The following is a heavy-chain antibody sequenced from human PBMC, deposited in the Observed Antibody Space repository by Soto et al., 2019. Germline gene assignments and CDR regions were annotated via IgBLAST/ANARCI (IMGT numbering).Heavy chain of an antibody. V-gene: IGHV1-2*04. CDR2: INPNSGGT. Sequence: ASVKVSCKASGYTFTGYYMHWVRQAPGQGLEWMGWINPNSGGTNYAQKFQGWVTMTRDTSISTAYMELSRLRSDDTAVYYGARGGAVAGSPNYYYYYMDVWGKGTTVTVSS. CDR1: GYTFTGYY. CDR3: ARGGAVAGSPNYYYYYMDV. J-gene: IGHJ6*03. D-gene: IGHD6-19*01.